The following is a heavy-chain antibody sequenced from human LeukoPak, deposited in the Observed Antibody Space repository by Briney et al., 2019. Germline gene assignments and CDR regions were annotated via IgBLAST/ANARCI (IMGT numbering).Heavy chain of an antibody. V-gene: IGHV4-30-2*01. CDR3: ATPYQLPPEYFQH. D-gene: IGHD2-2*01. Sequence: SETLSLTCTVSGGSISSGGYYWSWIRQPPGKGLEWIGYIYHSGSTYYNPSLKSRVTISVDRSKNQFSLKLSSVTAADTAVYYCATPYQLPPEYFQHWGQGTLVTVSS. CDR1: GGSISSGGYY. J-gene: IGHJ1*01. CDR2: IYHSGST.